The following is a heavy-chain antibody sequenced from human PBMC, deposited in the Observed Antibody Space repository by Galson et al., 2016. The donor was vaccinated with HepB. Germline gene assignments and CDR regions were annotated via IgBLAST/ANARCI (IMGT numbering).Heavy chain of an antibody. Sequence: SLRLSCADSGLTFSNYPMNWVRQAPGKGLEWVSTISVGGGDTYYADSLRGRFTISRDDSKNTLYLQMRSLRAEDTAVYYCVKSNLAAPGGFFGMDVWGQGTTVTVSS. CDR3: VKSNLAAPGGFFGMDV. D-gene: IGHD6-13*01. CDR1: GLTFSNYP. CDR2: ISVGGGDT. J-gene: IGHJ6*02. V-gene: IGHV3-23*01.